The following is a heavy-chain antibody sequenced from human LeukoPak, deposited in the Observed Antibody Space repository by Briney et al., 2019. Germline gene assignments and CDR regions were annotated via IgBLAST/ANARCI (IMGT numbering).Heavy chain of an antibody. V-gene: IGHV3-21*01. CDR1: GFTFSSYG. CDR2: ISGSSSYK. Sequence: PGGSLRLSCAASGFTFSSYGMNWVRQAPGKGLEYVSSISGSSSYKYYADSVKGRFTISRDNAKNSLYLQMNSLRGEDTAVYYCAREDVLGWLYIDVWGKGTTVTVSS. D-gene: IGHD3-3*01. J-gene: IGHJ6*03. CDR3: AREDVLGWLYIDV.